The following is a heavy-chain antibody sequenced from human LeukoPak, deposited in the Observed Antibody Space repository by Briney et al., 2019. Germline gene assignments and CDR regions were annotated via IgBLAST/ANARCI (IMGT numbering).Heavy chain of an antibody. D-gene: IGHD1-26*01. Sequence: PGGSLRLYCAASGFTVSTNYMSWARQAPGKGLEWVSVVYSDGKTCYADAVKGRFTVSKDSSRNTLYLQMNSLRAEDTAVYYCEGWERPFDYWGQGTLVTVSS. CDR1: GFTVSTNY. J-gene: IGHJ4*02. CDR3: EGWERPFDY. V-gene: IGHV3-53*01. CDR2: VYSDGKT.